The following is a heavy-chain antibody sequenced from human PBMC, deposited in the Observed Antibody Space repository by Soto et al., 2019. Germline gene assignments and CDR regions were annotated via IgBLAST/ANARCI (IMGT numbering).Heavy chain of an antibody. J-gene: IGHJ3*02. V-gene: IGHV3-21*01. Sequence: EVQLVESGGGLVKPGGSLRLSCAASGFTFSSYSMNWVRQAPGKGLEWVSSISSSSSYIYYADSVKGRFTISRDNAKNSQYLQMNSLRAEDTAVYYCARDRPSYYYDSSGFDAFDIWGQGTMVTVSS. CDR3: ARDRPSYYYDSSGFDAFDI. CDR1: GFTFSSYS. D-gene: IGHD3-22*01. CDR2: ISSSSSYI.